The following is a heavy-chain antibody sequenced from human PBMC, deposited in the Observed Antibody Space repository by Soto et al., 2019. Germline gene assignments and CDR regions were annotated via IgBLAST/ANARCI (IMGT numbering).Heavy chain of an antibody. J-gene: IGHJ6*02. CDR1: GGTFSSYA. CDR3: ASNYGDYRYYSGMDV. D-gene: IGHD4-17*01. V-gene: IGHV1-69*12. Sequence: QVQLVQSGAEVKKPGSSVKVSCKASGGTFSSYAISWVRQAPGQGLEWMAGIIPLFGTADYAQKFQGRVTITAHESTSTAYMELSSLRSEDTAVYYCASNYGDYRYYSGMDVWGQGTTVTVSS. CDR2: IIPLFGTA.